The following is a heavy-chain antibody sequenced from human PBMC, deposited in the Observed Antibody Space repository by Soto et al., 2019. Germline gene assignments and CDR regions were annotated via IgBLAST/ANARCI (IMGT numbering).Heavy chain of an antibody. CDR1: GYIFTSYD. V-gene: IGHV1-8*01. D-gene: IGHD2-21*02. CDR2: MSPNSGNA. J-gene: IGHJ6*02. Sequence: QVQLVQSGAAVEKPGASVKVSCKASGYIFTSYDINWVRQATGQGLEWMGWMSPNSGNADYAQKFQGRVIMTRDTSGSTAKMELSSLRTDDTAVYYWARRVCAGGNCDSRPRGMDVWGLGTTVTVSS. CDR3: ARRVCAGGNCDSRPRGMDV.